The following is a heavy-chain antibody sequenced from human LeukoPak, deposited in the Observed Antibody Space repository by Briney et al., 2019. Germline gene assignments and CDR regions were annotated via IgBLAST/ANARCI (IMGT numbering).Heavy chain of an antibody. D-gene: IGHD3-10*01. V-gene: IGHV4-34*01. CDR1: GGSFSGYY. CDR2: INHSGST. CDR3: ARPTYYYGSGSYYSAAFDY. J-gene: IGHJ4*02. Sequence: PSETLSLTCAVYGGSFSGYYWSWIRQPPGKGLEWIGEINHSGSTNYNPSLKSRVTISVDTSKNQFSLKLSSVTAADTAVYYCARPTYYYGSGSYYSAAFDYWGQGTLVTVSS.